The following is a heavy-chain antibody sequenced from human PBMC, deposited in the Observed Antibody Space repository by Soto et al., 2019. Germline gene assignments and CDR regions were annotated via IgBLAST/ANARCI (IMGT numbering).Heavy chain of an antibody. CDR3: ARGNPFNYAGFDV. Sequence: ASVKVSCKASGYILSDYDINWLRQASGQGPEWMGRMNAKSGAPFCPQRFRGKFNMTLDTSLRTAYIEVASLTSPDTYIYYCARGNPFNYAGFDVWGQGISVTVSS. CDR2: MNAKSGAP. CDR1: GYILSDYD. V-gene: IGHV1-8*01. D-gene: IGHD3-16*01. J-gene: IGHJ6*02.